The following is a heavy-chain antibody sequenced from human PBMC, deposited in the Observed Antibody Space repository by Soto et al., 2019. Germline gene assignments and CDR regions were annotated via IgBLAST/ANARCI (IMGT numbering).Heavy chain of an antibody. V-gene: IGHV3-73*02. D-gene: IGHD2-15*01. CDR2: IRSKANTYAT. CDR3: TSHSPEDMIRK. J-gene: IGHJ4*02. Sequence: EVQLVESGGDLVQPGGSLKLSCAASGLPFSGSPIHWVRQASGKGLEWVGRIRSKANTYATAYAASVKGRFTISRDDSNNTAYLQMNSLKTEDTAVYYCTSHSPEDMIRKWGQGTLVTVSS. CDR1: GLPFSGSP.